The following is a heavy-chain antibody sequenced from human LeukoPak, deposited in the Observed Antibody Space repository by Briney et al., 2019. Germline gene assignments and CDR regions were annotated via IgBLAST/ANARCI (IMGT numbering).Heavy chain of an antibody. D-gene: IGHD3-10*01. J-gene: IGHJ6*03. V-gene: IGHV3-53*05. Sequence: GGSLRLSCAAPGFTVSSNYMSWVRQAPGKGLEWVSVIYSGGSTYYADSVKGRFTISRDNSKNTLYLQMNSLRAEDTAVYYCAKDADYYYGSGNYMDVWGKGTTVTISS. CDR3: AKDADYYYGSGNYMDV. CDR1: GFTVSSNY. CDR2: IYSGGST.